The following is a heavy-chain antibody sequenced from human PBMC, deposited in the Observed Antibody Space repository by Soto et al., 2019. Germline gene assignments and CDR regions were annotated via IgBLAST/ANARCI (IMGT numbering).Heavy chain of an antibody. D-gene: IGHD3-22*01. V-gene: IGHV3-30*07. J-gene: IGHJ4*02. CDR1: GFTFASNA. Sequence: PGGSLRLSCAASGFTFASNAIHWVRQAPGKGLEWVAVISYDGSNEFYADSVKGRFTISRDNSKNTLYLQMNSLRAEDTAVYYCAKDGINDSSGYSSATWYYFDYWGQGTLVTVPS. CDR2: ISYDGSNE. CDR3: AKDGINDSSGYSSATWYYFDY.